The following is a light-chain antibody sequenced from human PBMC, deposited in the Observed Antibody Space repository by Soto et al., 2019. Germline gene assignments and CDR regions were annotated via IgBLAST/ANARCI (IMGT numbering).Light chain of an antibody. CDR1: QSVSNNY. J-gene: IGKJ2*01. V-gene: IGKV3-20*01. CDR2: GSS. Sequence: EVVLTQSPGTLSLSPGERATLSCRASQSVSNNYFAWYQQKPGQAPRLLIFGSSDSATGIPDRFSGSGSGTDFTLTISRVEPEDFAVYYCQQYGSSPPYTVGQGTKLEIK. CDR3: QQYGSSPPYT.